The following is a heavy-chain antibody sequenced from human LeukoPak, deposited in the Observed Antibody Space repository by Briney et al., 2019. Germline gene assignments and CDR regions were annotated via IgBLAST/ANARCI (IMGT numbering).Heavy chain of an antibody. J-gene: IGHJ4*02. V-gene: IGHV4-59*08. CDR3: ARETLVGATISDY. CDR1: GGSISSYY. D-gene: IGHD1-26*01. Sequence: KASETLSLTCTVSGGSISSYYWSWIRQPPGKGLEWIGYIYYSGSTNYNPSLKSRVTISVDTSKNQFSLKLSSVTAADTAVYYCARETLVGATISDYWGQGTLVTVSS. CDR2: IYYSGST.